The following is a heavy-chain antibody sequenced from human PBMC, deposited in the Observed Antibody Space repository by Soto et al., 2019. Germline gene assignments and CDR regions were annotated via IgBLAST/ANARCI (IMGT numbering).Heavy chain of an antibody. V-gene: IGHV2-5*02. CDR1: GFSLSTSGVG. D-gene: IGHD6-13*01. CDR2: IYWDDDM. Sequence: QITLKETGPTLVKPTQTITLTCTFSGFSLSTSGVGVGWIRQPPGKALEWLAVIYWDDDMRYSPSLKSRLTITKDTSRNQLVLTMPNMYPVDTATYSSSHRPRAAATYSFDIWCQGTMVTVSS. CDR3: SHRPRAAATYSFDI. J-gene: IGHJ3*02.